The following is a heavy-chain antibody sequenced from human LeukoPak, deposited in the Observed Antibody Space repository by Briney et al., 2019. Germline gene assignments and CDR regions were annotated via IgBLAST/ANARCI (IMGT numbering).Heavy chain of an antibody. CDR2: INPNSGGT. Sequence: ASVKVSCKASGYTFTGYYMHWVRQAPGQGLEWMGWINPNSGGTNYAQKFQGRVTMTRDTSISTAYKELSRLRSDDTAAYYCAREIASIAVAGHFDYWGQGTLVTVSS. V-gene: IGHV1-2*02. CDR3: AREIASIAVAGHFDY. J-gene: IGHJ4*02. CDR1: GYTFTGYY. D-gene: IGHD6-19*01.